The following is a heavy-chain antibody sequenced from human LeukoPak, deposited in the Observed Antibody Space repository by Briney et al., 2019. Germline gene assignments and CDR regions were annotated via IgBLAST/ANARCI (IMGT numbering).Heavy chain of an antibody. CDR2: TRNKANSYTT. D-gene: IGHD3-10*01. Sequence: GGSLRLSCAASGFTFSDHYMDWVRQAPGKGLEWVGRTRNKANSYTTEYAASVKGRFTISRDDSKNSLYLQMNSLRAEDTAVYYCARVYGSGSYYFFDYWGQGTLVTVSS. CDR1: GFTFSDHY. J-gene: IGHJ4*02. CDR3: ARVYGSGSYYFFDY. V-gene: IGHV3-72*01.